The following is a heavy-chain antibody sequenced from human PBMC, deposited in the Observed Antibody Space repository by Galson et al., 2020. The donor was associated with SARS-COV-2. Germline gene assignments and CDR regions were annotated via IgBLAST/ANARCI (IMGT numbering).Heavy chain of an antibody. Sequence: GGSLRLSCAASGFTFSNYAMHWVRQAPGTGLEWVAVISYDGDYIYYSDSVTGRFTISRDNSKNTLYLQMDSLRAEDTAGYYCAKDPYESSGYEGCFVFWGQGTLVTVSS. J-gene: IGHJ4*02. CDR3: AKDPYESSGYEGCFVF. V-gene: IGHV3-30*18. D-gene: IGHD3-22*01. CDR2: ISYDGDYI. CDR1: GFTFSNYA.